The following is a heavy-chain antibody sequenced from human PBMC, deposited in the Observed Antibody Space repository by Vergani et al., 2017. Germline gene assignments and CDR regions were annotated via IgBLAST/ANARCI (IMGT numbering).Heavy chain of an antibody. J-gene: IGHJ4*02. V-gene: IGHV1-69*08. CDR2: IIPILGIA. D-gene: IGHD3-22*01. Sequence: QVQLVQSGAEVKKPGSSVKVSCKASGGTFSSYTISWVRQAPGQGLEWMGRIIPILGIANYAQKFQGRVTITADKSTSTAYMELSSLRSDDTAVYYCARDSSGYYTPDYWGQGTLVTVSS. CDR1: GGTFSSYT. CDR3: ARDSSGYYTPDY.